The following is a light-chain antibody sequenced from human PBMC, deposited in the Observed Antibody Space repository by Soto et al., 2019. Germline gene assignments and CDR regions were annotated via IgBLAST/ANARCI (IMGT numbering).Light chain of an antibody. CDR3: QQYETYSGT. V-gene: IGKV1-5*03. Sequence: DIQMTQSPSTLSASVGDRVTITCRASQIINTWLAWYQQKPGKAPKLLIYRASNLVSGVPSRFSGSGSGTEFTLTLSSLQPDGFSIYYCQQYETYSGTFGPGTKVDL. CDR2: RAS. J-gene: IGKJ3*01. CDR1: QIINTW.